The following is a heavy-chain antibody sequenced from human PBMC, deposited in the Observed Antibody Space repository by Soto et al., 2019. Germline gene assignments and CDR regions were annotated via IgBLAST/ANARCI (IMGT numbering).Heavy chain of an antibody. V-gene: IGHV3-48*03. D-gene: IGHD2-8*01. CDR3: VRAQGSMYYAMDA. Sequence: GGSLRLSCVVSGFIFSEYEFTWVRQAPGKGLEWVSYIGRGGDPIYDAHPVKGRFSISTDDDKNTLYLEMNSLRVEDTAIYYCVRAQGSMYYAMDAWGQGTTVTVSS. CDR1: GFIFSEYE. CDR2: IGRGGDPI. J-gene: IGHJ6*02.